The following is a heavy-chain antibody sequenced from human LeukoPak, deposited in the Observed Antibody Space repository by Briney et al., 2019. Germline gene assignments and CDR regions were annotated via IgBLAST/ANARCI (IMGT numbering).Heavy chain of an antibody. Sequence: SETLSLTCTVSDDSISSYYWIWIRQPPGKGLEWIGYIYHSGSTYYNPSLKSRVTISVDRSKNQFSLKLSSVTAADTAVYYCARVASQYYYDSSGYYSLDHFDYWGQGTLVTVSS. CDR1: DDSISSYY. V-gene: IGHV4-59*12. J-gene: IGHJ4*02. D-gene: IGHD3-22*01. CDR2: IYHSGST. CDR3: ARVASQYYYDSSGYYSLDHFDY.